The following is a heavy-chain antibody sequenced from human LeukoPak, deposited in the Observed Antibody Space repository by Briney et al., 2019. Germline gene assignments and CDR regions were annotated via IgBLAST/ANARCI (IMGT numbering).Heavy chain of an antibody. J-gene: IGHJ5*02. Sequence: ASVKVSCKASGYTFTSYAMNWVRQAPGQGLEWTGWINTNTGTPTYAQGFTGRFVFSLDTSVSTAYLQISSLKAEDTAVYYCARDPIVVVVAANNYFDPWGQGTLVTVSS. D-gene: IGHD2-15*01. CDR3: ARDPIVVVVAANNYFDP. V-gene: IGHV7-4-1*02. CDR2: INTNTGTP. CDR1: GYTFTSYA.